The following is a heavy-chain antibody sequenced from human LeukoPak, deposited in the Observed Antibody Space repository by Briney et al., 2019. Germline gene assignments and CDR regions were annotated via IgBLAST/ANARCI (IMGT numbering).Heavy chain of an antibody. CDR3: ARHDYDYGVIGAFDI. D-gene: IGHD4-17*01. CDR1: GCSFTSYW. V-gene: IGHV5-51*01. CDR2: IYPGDSDT. J-gene: IGHJ3*02. Sequence: GESLKISCKGSGCSFTSYWIGWVRQMPGKGLEWVGIIYPGDSDTRYSPSFQGQVTISADKSISTAYLQWSSLKASDTAMYYCARHDYDYGVIGAFDIWGQGTMVTVSS.